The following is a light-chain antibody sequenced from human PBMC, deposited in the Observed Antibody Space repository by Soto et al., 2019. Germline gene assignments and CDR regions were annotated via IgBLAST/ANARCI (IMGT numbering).Light chain of an antibody. Sequence: DIQMTQSPSTLSASVGDRVATTCRASQSINNWLAWYQQKPGKAPKLLSYQASTLESGVPSRFSGSGSGTEFTLTITSLQPDDFATYYCQQYNSYPVTFGGGTRVEIK. V-gene: IGKV1-5*03. CDR3: QQYNSYPVT. CDR1: QSINNW. J-gene: IGKJ4*01. CDR2: QAS.